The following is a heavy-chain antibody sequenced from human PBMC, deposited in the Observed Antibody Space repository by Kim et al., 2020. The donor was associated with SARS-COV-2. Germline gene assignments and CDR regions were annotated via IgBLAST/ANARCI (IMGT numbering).Heavy chain of an antibody. CDR3: ARAPYSSSWSLWWFDP. D-gene: IGHD6-13*01. Sequence: GGSLRLSCAASGFTFSSYGMHWVRQAPGKGLEWVAVIWYDGSNKYYADSVKGRFTISRDNSKNTLYLQMNSLRAEDTAVYYCARAPYSSSWSLWWFDPWGQGTLVTVSS. J-gene: IGHJ5*02. CDR1: GFTFSSYG. CDR2: IWYDGSNK. V-gene: IGHV3-33*01.